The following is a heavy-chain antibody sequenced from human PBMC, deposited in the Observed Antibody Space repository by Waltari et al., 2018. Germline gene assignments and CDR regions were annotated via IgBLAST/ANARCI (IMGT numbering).Heavy chain of an antibody. Sequence: EVQLLESGGGLVQPGGSLRLSCAASGFTFRSYAMSWVRQAPGKGLEWVSVIYSGGSTYYADSVKGRFTISRDNSKNTLYLQMNSLRAEDTAVYYCATYGSGSYLDYWGQGTLVTVSS. D-gene: IGHD3-10*01. CDR3: ATYGSGSYLDY. CDR1: GFTFRSYA. V-gene: IGHV3-23*03. J-gene: IGHJ4*02. CDR2: IYSGGST.